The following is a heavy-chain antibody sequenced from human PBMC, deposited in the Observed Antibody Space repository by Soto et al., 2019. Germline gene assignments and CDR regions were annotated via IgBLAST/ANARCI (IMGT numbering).Heavy chain of an antibody. D-gene: IGHD3-22*01. J-gene: IGHJ4*02. CDR3: ARDRGDSSGLDY. Sequence: SETLSLTCTVSGGSISSGGYYWSWIGHPPGKGLEWIGYIYYSGSTYYNPSLKSRVTISVDTSKNQFSLKLSSVTAADTAVYYCARDRGDSSGLDYWGQGTLVTVSS. V-gene: IGHV4-30-4*01. CDR2: IYYSGST. CDR1: GGSISSGGYY.